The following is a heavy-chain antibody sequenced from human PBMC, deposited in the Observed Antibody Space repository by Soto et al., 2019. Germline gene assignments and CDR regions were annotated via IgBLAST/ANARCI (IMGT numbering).Heavy chain of an antibody. CDR2: IYYSGST. CDR3: ARGVVRGVIITDWFDP. CDR1: GGSISSYY. J-gene: IGHJ5*02. V-gene: IGHV4-59*01. D-gene: IGHD3-10*01. Sequence: LSLTCTVSGGSISSYYWSWIRQPPGKGLEWIGYIYYSGSTNYNPSLKSRVTISVDTSKNQFSLKLSSVTAADTAVYYCARGVVRGVIITDWFDPWGQGTLVT.